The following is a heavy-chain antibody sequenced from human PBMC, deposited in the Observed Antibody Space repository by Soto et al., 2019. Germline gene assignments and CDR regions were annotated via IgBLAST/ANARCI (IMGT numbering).Heavy chain of an antibody. V-gene: IGHV2-5*02. CDR2: IYWDDDK. CDR3: AHRASPPDLEGQLYPYYYYYGLDV. J-gene: IGHJ6*02. D-gene: IGHD2-2*01. Sequence: QITLKESGPTLVKPTQTLTLTCTFSGFSLSTGGVGVGWIRQPPGKALEWLALIYWDDDKRYSPSLKSRLTITKDTSKNQVVLIMTNMDPVDTATYYCAHRASPPDLEGQLYPYYYYYGLDVWGQGTPVTVSS. CDR1: GFSLSTGGVG.